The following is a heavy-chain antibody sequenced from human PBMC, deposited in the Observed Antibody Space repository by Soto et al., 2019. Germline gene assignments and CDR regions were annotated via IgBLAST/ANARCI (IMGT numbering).Heavy chain of an antibody. J-gene: IGHJ4*02. CDR2: IYYSGRS. D-gene: IGHD6-13*01. Sequence: PSENLSLSSTVSDDAITSGGFYWSWIPQFPGKGLEWIRYIYYSGRSYYNPSLESRVVLSVDMSKRQFSLDLRTMTDADNGWLFWSRVSGSSDFDLWGQGTPLTVSS. CDR1: DDAITSGGFY. V-gene: IGHV4-31*03. CDR3: SRVSGSSDFDL.